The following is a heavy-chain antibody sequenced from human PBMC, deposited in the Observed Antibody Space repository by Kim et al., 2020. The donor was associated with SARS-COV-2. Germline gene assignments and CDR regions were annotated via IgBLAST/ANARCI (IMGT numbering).Heavy chain of an antibody. CDR1: GGTFSSYA. CDR2: IIPIFGIA. Sequence: SVKVSCKASGGTFSSYAISWVRQAPGQGLEWMGRIIPIFGIANYAQKFQGRVTITADKSTSTAYMELSSLRSEDTAVYYCARDYCSSTSCYMYYYYYMDVWGKGTTVTVSS. J-gene: IGHJ6*03. CDR3: ARDYCSSTSCYMYYYYYMDV. V-gene: IGHV1-69*04. D-gene: IGHD2-2*02.